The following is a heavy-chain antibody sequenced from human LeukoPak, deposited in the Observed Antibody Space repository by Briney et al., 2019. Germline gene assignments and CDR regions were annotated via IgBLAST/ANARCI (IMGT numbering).Heavy chain of an antibody. CDR2: ISSSSSTI. J-gene: IGHJ3*02. D-gene: IGHD2-15*01. CDR3: ARDDSYCSGGSCYFAYLLVDAFDI. Sequence: PGGSLRLSCAASGFTFSSYSMNWVRQAPGKGLEWVSYISSSSSTIYYADSVKGRFTISRDNAKNSLYLQMNSLRAEDTAVYYCARDDSYCSGGSCYFAYLLVDAFDIWGQGTMVTVSS. CDR1: GFTFSSYS. V-gene: IGHV3-48*01.